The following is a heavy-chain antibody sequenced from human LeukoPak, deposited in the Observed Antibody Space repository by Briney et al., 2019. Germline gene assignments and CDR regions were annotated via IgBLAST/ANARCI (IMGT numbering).Heavy chain of an antibody. V-gene: IGHV1-8*02. CDR1: GYTFTSYG. J-gene: IGHJ4*02. CDR3: ARGYYDYVWGSYRSSPHIDY. Sequence: ASVKVSCKASGYTFTSYGINWVRQATGQGLEWMGWMNPNSGNTGYAQKFQGRVTMTRNTSISTAYMELSSLRSEDTAVYYCARGYYDYVWGSYRSSPHIDYWGQGTLVTVSS. CDR2: MNPNSGNT. D-gene: IGHD3-16*02.